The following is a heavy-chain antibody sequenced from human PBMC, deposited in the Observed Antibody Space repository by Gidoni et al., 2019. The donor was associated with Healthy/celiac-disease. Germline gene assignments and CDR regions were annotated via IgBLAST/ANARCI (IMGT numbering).Heavy chain of an antibody. CDR2: INHSGST. Sequence: QVQLQQWGAGLLKPSETLSLTCPVYGGSFSGYYWSWIFQPPGKGLEWIGEINHSGSTNYNPSLKSRVTISVDTSKNQFSLKLSSVTAADTAVYYCASTMAAYDYSNYKEAFDIWGQGTMVTVSS. V-gene: IGHV4-34*01. D-gene: IGHD4-4*01. J-gene: IGHJ3*02. CDR1: GGSFSGYY. CDR3: ASTMAAYDYSNYKEAFDI.